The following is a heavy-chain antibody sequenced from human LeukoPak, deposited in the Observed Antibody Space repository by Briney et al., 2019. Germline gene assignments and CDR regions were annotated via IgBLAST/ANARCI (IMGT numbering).Heavy chain of an antibody. D-gene: IGHD3-10*01. CDR3: ARDSYYYGSGSYYKTLHLTPDY. V-gene: IGHV3-74*01. Sequence: GGSLRLSCAASGFTFSTYWMNWVRQPPGKGLVWVSRINSDGSSTSYADSVKGRFTISRDNAKNTLYLQMNSLRAEDTAVYYCARDSYYYGSGSYYKTLHLTPDYWGQGTLVTVSS. CDR2: INSDGSST. J-gene: IGHJ4*02. CDR1: GFTFSTYW.